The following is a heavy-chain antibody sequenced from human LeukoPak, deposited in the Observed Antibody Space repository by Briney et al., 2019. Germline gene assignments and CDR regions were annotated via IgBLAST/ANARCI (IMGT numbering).Heavy chain of an antibody. J-gene: IGHJ4*02. V-gene: IGHV4-4*07. CDR1: GGSISSYY. Sequence: SETLSLTCTDSGGSISSYYWSSIRQPAGKGLEWIGRIYTSGSTNYNPSLKSRVTISVDKSKNQFSLKLSSVTAADTAVYYCARDTTSSSSWSDYWGQGTLVTVSS. CDR2: IYTSGST. D-gene: IGHD6-13*01. CDR3: ARDTTSSSSWSDY.